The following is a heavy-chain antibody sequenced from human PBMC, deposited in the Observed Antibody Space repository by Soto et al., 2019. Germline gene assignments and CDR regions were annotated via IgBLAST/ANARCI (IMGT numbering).Heavy chain of an antibody. Sequence: SGGSLRLSCAASGFTFSSYAMSWVRQAPGKGLEWVSAISGSGGSTYYADSVKGRFTISRDNSKNTLYLQMNSLRAEDTAVYYCAKDRGYCSGGSCYLWDYWGQGTLVTVSS. CDR3: AKDRGYCSGGSCYLWDY. CDR2: ISGSGGST. V-gene: IGHV3-23*01. D-gene: IGHD2-15*01. CDR1: GFTFSSYA. J-gene: IGHJ4*02.